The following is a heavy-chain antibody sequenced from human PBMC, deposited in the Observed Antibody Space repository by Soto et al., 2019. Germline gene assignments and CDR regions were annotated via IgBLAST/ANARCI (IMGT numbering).Heavy chain of an antibody. D-gene: IGHD2-2*01. V-gene: IGHV4-39*01. J-gene: IGHJ4*02. CDR2: FYSGSV. Sequence: SETLSLTCTVSGGSISSGDFYWAWVRQPPGKGLEWFGDFYSGSVHYNPSLQSRVAISADTSKNQFSLKLTSVAAADTAVYFCVRHWYHPNFDFWGQGILVTVSS. CDR1: GGSISSGDFY. CDR3: VRHWYHPNFDF.